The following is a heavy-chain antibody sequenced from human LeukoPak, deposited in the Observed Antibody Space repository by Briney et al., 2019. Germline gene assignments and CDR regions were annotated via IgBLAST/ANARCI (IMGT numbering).Heavy chain of an antibody. Sequence: GGSLRLSCAASGFTFDDYAMHWVRQAPGKGPEWVSGISWNSGSIGYADSVKGRFTISRDNAKNSLYLQMNSLRAEDTALYYCAKDINTMVRGAYFDYWGQGTLVTVSS. V-gene: IGHV3-9*01. CDR2: ISWNSGSI. J-gene: IGHJ4*02. D-gene: IGHD3-10*01. CDR3: AKDINTMVRGAYFDY. CDR1: GFTFDDYA.